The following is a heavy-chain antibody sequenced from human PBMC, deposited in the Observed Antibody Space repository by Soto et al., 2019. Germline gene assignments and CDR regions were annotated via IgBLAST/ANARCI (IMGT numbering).Heavy chain of an antibody. Sequence: GGSLRLSCAASGFTFSNAWMNWVRQAPGKGLEWVGRIKSKTDGGTTDYAAPVKGRFTISRDDSKNTLYLQMNSLKTEDTAVYYCTTSYGSWSSSRYPYYYYDMDVPSQRTTVTVS. CDR1: GFTFSNAW. D-gene: IGHD3-10*01. CDR3: TTSYGSWSSSRYPYYYYDMDV. CDR2: IKSKTDGGTT. V-gene: IGHV3-15*07. J-gene: IGHJ6*02.